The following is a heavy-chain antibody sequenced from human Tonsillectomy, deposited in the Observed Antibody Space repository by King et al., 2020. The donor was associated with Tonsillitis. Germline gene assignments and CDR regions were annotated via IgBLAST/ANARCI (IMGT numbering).Heavy chain of an antibody. D-gene: IGHD3-3*01. J-gene: IGHJ6*02. CDR3: ARAQYYEFWSGYYSYYYGMDV. CDR1: GYTFTSYD. CDR2: MNPNSGNT. V-gene: IGHV1-8*01. Sequence: QLVQSGAEVKKPGASVKVSCKASGYTFTSYDINWVRQATGQGLEWMGWMNPNSGNTGYAQKFQGRVTMTRNTSISTAYMELSSLGSEDTAVYYCARAQYYEFWSGYYSYYYGMDVWGQGTTVTVSS.